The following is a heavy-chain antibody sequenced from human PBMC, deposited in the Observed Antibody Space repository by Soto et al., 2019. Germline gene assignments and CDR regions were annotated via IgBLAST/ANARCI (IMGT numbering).Heavy chain of an antibody. Sequence: SETLSLTCTVSGGSISSGDYYWSWIRQPPGKGLEWIVYIYYSGSTYYNPSLKSRVTISVDTSKNQFSLKLSSVTAADTAVYYCAREGYYYDSSGYLSRVFDYWGQGTLVTVSS. V-gene: IGHV4-30-4*01. CDR2: IYYSGST. CDR1: GGSISSGDYY. D-gene: IGHD3-22*01. CDR3: AREGYYYDSSGYLSRVFDY. J-gene: IGHJ4*02.